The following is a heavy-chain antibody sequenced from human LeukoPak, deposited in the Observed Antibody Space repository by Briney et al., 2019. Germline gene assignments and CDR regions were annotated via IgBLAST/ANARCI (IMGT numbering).Heavy chain of an antibody. J-gene: IGHJ4*02. CDR1: GFTFSSYN. CDR2: ISSSDTYI. CDR3: ANHLACGSTSCPPFDY. D-gene: IGHD2-2*01. V-gene: IGHV3-21*01. Sequence: AGGSLRLSCAASGFTFSSYNMNWVRQAPGKGLEWVSAISSSDTYIYYADSVKGRFTISRDNAKNSLYLQMNSLRAEDTAVYYCANHLACGSTSCPPFDYWGQGTLVTVSS.